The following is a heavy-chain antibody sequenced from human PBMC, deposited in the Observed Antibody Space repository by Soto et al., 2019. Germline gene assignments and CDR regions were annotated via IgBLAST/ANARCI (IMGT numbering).Heavy chain of an antibody. Sequence: ASVKVSCKVSGYTLTELSMHWVRQAPGKGLEWMGGFDPEDGETIYAQKFQGRVTMTEDTSTDTAYMELGSLGSEDTAVYYCATGGDCSGGSCYFDYWGQGTLVTVSS. J-gene: IGHJ4*02. V-gene: IGHV1-24*01. CDR3: ATGGDCSGGSCYFDY. CDR1: GYTLTELS. D-gene: IGHD2-15*01. CDR2: FDPEDGET.